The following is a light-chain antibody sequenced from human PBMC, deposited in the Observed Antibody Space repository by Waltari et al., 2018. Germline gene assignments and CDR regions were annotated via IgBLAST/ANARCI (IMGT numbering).Light chain of an antibody. Sequence: QSALTQPRSVSGSPGQSVTISCTATGSDVADSNFVSWYQQHPGEAPKLVIYDVTGRPSGVPSRFSGSKSGNSASLTVSGIQAEDEAVYYCCSFTGTWVFGGGTKLTVL. CDR2: DVT. V-gene: IGLV2-11*01. CDR1: GSDVADSNF. CDR3: CSFTGTWV. J-gene: IGLJ3*02.